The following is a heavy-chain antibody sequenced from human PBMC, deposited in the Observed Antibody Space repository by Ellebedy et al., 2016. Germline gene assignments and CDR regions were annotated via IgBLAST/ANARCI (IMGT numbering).Heavy chain of an antibody. Sequence: GESLKISCAASGFTFSSYSMNWVRQAPGKGPEWVSSISNRNSYIYYADSVKGRFTISRDNAKNSLYLQMNSLRAEDTAVYYCAIRYCSSTSCYAFDYWGQGTLVTVSS. CDR1: GFTFSSYS. V-gene: IGHV3-21*01. CDR3: AIRYCSSTSCYAFDY. D-gene: IGHD2-2*01. CDR2: ISNRNSYI. J-gene: IGHJ4*02.